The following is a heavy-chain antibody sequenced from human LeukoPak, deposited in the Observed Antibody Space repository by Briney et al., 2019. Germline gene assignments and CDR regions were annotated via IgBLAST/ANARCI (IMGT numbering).Heavy chain of an antibody. CDR2: ISSSSSYI. J-gene: IGHJ4*02. V-gene: IGHV3-21*01. D-gene: IGHD1-7*01. Sequence: GGSLRLSCAASGFTFSSYRMNWVRQAPGKGLEWVSSISSSSSYIYYADSVKGRFTISRDNAKNSLYLQMNSLRAEDTAVYYCARDLLERENWNYVEVFDYWGQGTLVTVSS. CDR1: GFTFSSYR. CDR3: ARDLLERENWNYVEVFDY.